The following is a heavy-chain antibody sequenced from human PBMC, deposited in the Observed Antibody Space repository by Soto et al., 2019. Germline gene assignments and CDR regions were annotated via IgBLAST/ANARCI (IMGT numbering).Heavy chain of an antibody. CDR3: ARGDYYDRRFDS. CDR1: GFTFSSSW. CDR2: IKEDGSEK. V-gene: IGHV3-7*03. D-gene: IGHD3-22*01. J-gene: IGHJ4*02. Sequence: GGSLRLSCAASGFTFSSSWMNWVRQAPGKGLEWVADIKEDGSEKYYVDSLKGRFTISRDNAKNSLYLQMNSLRAEDTAVYYCARGDYYDRRFDSWGQGTLVTVSS.